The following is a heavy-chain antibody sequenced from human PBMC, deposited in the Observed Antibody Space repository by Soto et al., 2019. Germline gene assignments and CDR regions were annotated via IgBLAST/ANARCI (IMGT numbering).Heavy chain of an antibody. D-gene: IGHD1-26*01. J-gene: IGHJ3*02. V-gene: IGHV4-59*12. CDR3: ARFNTGSYYEAFDI. Sequence: SETLSLTCTVSGGSISNYYWSWIRQPPGRGLEWIGHIFYSGSTNYNPALKSRVTISVDTSKNQFSLKLSSVTAADTAVYYCARFNTGSYYEAFDIWGQGTMVTVSS. CDR1: GGSISNYY. CDR2: IFYSGST.